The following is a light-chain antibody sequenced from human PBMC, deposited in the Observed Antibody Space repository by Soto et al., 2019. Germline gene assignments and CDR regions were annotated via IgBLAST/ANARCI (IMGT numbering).Light chain of an antibody. J-gene: IGKJ5*01. Sequence: SPATESLTAGEASTLSCRAIQSVSSYLAWYQQKPGQAPRLLIYDASNRATGIPARFSGSGSGTDFTLTISSLEPEDFAVYYCQQRSNWPPITFGQGTRLEIK. CDR1: QSVSSY. CDR2: DAS. V-gene: IGKV3-11*01. CDR3: QQRSNWPPIT.